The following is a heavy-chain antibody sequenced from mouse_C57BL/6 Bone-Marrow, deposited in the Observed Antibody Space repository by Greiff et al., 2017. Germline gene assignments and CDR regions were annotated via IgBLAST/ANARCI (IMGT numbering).Heavy chain of an antibody. Sequence: QVQLQQSGAELARPGASVKLSCKASGYTFTSYGISWVKQRTGQGLEWIGEIYPRSGNTYYNEKFKGKATLTADKSSSTVYMELRSLTSEDSAVYFCANGRYFDVWGTGTTVTVSS. V-gene: IGHV1-81*01. CDR1: GYTFTSYG. CDR3: ANGRYFDV. D-gene: IGHD1-1*02. CDR2: IYPRSGNT. J-gene: IGHJ1*03.